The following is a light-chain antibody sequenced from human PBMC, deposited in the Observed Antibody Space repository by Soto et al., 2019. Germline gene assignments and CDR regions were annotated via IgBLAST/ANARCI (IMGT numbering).Light chain of an antibody. V-gene: IGLV2-14*01. CDR3: SSYTGSTTLYV. Sequence: QSALTQPASVSGSPGQSITISCTGTSSDVGGYNYVSWYQQHPGKVPKLMIYDVSNRPSGVSYRFSGSKSGNTASLTIFGLQAEDEADYYCSSYTGSTTLYVFGTGTKVTVL. CDR2: DVS. CDR1: SSDVGGYNY. J-gene: IGLJ1*01.